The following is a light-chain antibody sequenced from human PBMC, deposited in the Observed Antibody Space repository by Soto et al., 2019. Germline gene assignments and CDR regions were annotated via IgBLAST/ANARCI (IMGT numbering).Light chain of an antibody. Sequence: IVLTQSPGTLSLSPGERATLYCRTSQSVSNTYVAWYQQKPGQAPRLLISDASNRATGIPARFSGSGSGTDFTLTISSLEPEDFAVYYCHQRQYWPPITFGQGTRLEIK. J-gene: IGKJ5*01. CDR3: HQRQYWPPIT. V-gene: IGKV3-11*01. CDR1: QSVSNTY. CDR2: DAS.